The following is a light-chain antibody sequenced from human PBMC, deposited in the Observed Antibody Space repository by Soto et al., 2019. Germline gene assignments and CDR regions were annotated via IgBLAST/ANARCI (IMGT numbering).Light chain of an antibody. Sequence: EIVLTQSPGILSLSPGERATLSCRASQSVSSSYLAWYQQKPGQAPRLLICGASSRATGIPDRFSGSGSGTDFTLTISRLEPEDFAVYYCQQYGSSPPLSFGGGTKVEIK. V-gene: IGKV3-20*01. J-gene: IGKJ4*01. CDR1: QSVSSSY. CDR2: GAS. CDR3: QQYGSSPPLS.